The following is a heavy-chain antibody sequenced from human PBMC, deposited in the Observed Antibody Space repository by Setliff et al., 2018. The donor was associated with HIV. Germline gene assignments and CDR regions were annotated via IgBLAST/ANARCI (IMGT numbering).Heavy chain of an antibody. J-gene: IGHJ3*02. CDR1: GGSISSGSNY. D-gene: IGHD3-22*01. Sequence: LSLTCTVSGGSISSGSNYWSWIRQPAGKGLEWIGHIYTSGSTNYNPSLKSRVTISVDTSKNQFYLKLSSVTAADTAVYYCARILLYDSSAYFVNAFDIWG. CDR2: IYTSGST. V-gene: IGHV4-61*09. CDR3: ARILLYDSSAYFVNAFDI.